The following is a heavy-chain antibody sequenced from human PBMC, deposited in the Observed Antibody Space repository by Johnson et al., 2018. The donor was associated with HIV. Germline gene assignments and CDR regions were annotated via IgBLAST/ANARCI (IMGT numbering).Heavy chain of an antibody. CDR1: GFTFSNYW. J-gene: IGHJ3*02. D-gene: IGHD4-23*01. Sequence: VQLVESGGGLVQTGGSLRLSCAVSGFTFSNYWMNWVRQGPGKGLEWVANIKQDGTEKHYVDSVKGRFTISRDNSKNTLYLKMNSLRAEDTAVYYCARATTVVTPRLGAFDIWGQGTMVTVSS. CDR3: ARATTVVTPRLGAFDI. CDR2: IKQDGTEK. V-gene: IGHV3-7*02.